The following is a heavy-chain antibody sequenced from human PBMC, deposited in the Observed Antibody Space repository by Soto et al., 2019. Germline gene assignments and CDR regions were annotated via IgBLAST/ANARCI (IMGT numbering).Heavy chain of an antibody. Sequence: QVQLLESGGGVVQPWRSLRLSCVAYGFTLTNNGMHWVRQAPGQGLVWVAGISSDGSSKYYGDSVRGRFTISRDNSKNTLFLEMTSLRSEDTAVYYCAKDIGLAESGRWSHYYYGMDVWGQGAKVTVSS. CDR1: GFTLTNNG. J-gene: IGHJ6*02. CDR2: ISSDGSSK. V-gene: IGHV3-30*18. D-gene: IGHD1-26*01. CDR3: AKDIGLAESGRWSHYYYGMDV.